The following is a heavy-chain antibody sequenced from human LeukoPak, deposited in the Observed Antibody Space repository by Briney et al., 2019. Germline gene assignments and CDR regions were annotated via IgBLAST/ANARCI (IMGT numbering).Heavy chain of an antibody. Sequence: SETLSLTCTVSGGSISSSSYYWSWIRQPPGKGLEWIGYIYYSGSTNYNPSLKSRVTISVDTSKNQFSLKLSSVTAADTAVYYCARGIGWFDPWGQGTLVTVSS. J-gene: IGHJ5*02. CDR2: IYYSGST. D-gene: IGHD2-15*01. CDR3: ARGIGWFDP. V-gene: IGHV4-61*01. CDR1: GGSISSSSYY.